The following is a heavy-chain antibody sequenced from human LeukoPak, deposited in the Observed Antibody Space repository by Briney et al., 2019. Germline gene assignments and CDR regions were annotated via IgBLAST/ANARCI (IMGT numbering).Heavy chain of an antibody. Sequence: SGPTLVKPTQTLTLTCTFSGFSLSTSGVGVGWIRQPPGKALKWLALIYWNDDKRYSPSLKSRLTITKDTSKNRVVLTMTNMDPVDTATYYCAHRRTIFGVVTNDYWGQGTLVTVSS. D-gene: IGHD3-3*01. CDR3: AHRRTIFGVVTNDY. CDR2: IYWNDDK. CDR1: GFSLSTSGVG. J-gene: IGHJ4*02. V-gene: IGHV2-5*01.